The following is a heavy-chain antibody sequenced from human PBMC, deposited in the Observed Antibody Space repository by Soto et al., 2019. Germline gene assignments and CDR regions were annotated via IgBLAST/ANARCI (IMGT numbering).Heavy chain of an antibody. D-gene: IGHD2-15*01. J-gene: IGHJ4*02. V-gene: IGHV1-18*01. CDR2: ISAYNGNT. CDR1: GYTFTSYG. CDR3: ARGPLGYCSGGSCCAEFDY. Sequence: QVQLVQSGAEVKKPGASVKVSCKASGYTFTSYGISWVRQAPGQGLEWMGWISAYNGNTNYAQKLQGRVTMTTDTSPSTAYMELRSLRSDDKAVYYCARGPLGYCSGGSCCAEFDYWGQGTLVTVSS.